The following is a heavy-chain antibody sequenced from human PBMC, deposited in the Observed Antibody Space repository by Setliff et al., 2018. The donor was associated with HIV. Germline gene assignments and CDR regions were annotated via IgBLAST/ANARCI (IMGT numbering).Heavy chain of an antibody. D-gene: IGHD3-10*01. V-gene: IGHV4-39*01. Sequence: PSETLSLTCTIFGDSISSSYYSWSWIRQSPGKGLHWIGTVSYDGTTYYNPTLDSRVSISVGASRIQFSLNLTSVTASDTAFYFCARHAFNGGWFGQVLLPYFDNLGRGILVTVSS. CDR3: ARHAFNGGWFGQVLLPYFDN. J-gene: IGHJ4*02. CDR2: VSYDGTT. CDR1: GDSISSSYYS.